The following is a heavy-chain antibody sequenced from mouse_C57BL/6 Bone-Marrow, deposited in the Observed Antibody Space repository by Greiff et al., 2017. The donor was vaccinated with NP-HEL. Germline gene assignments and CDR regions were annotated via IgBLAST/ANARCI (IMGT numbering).Heavy chain of an antibody. Sequence: QVQLQQPGAELVKPGASVKLSCTASGYTFTSYWMHWVKQRPGRGLEWIGRIDTNSGGTKYNEKFKSKATLTVAKPSSTAYMQLSSLTSEDSAVYYCARSGTTVGAHWYFDVWGTGTTVTVSS. J-gene: IGHJ1*03. D-gene: IGHD1-1*01. CDR1: GYTFTSYW. CDR2: IDTNSGGT. CDR3: ARSGTTVGAHWYFDV. V-gene: IGHV1-72*01.